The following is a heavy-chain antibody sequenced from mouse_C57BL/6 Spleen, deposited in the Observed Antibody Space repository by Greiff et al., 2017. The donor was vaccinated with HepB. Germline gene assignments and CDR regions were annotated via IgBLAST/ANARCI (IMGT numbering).Heavy chain of an antibody. CDR1: GYTFTSYT. J-gene: IGHJ2*01. V-gene: IGHV1-4*01. CDR3: ARSDYGDY. D-gene: IGHD1-1*01. Sequence: VQVVESGAELARPGASVKMSCKASGYTFTSYTMHWVKQRPGQGLEWIGYINPSSGYTKYNQKFKDKATLTADKSSSTAYMQLSSLTSEDSAVYYCARSDYGDYWGQGTTLTVSS. CDR2: INPSSGYT.